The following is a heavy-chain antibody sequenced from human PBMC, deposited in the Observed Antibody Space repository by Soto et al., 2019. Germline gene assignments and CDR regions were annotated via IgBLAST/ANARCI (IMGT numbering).Heavy chain of an antibody. CDR2: IIPIFCTA. CDR1: GGPLISYA. J-gene: IGHJ3*02. D-gene: IGHD3-22*01. Sequence: XSVKVSCPAAGGPLISYAIGWVRQAPGQGLEWMGGIIPIFCTANYAQKFQGRVTITADESTSTAYMELSSLRSEDTAVYYCNYYDSSGPGDAFDIWGQGTMVTVSS. CDR3: NYYDSSGPGDAFDI. V-gene: IGHV1-69*01.